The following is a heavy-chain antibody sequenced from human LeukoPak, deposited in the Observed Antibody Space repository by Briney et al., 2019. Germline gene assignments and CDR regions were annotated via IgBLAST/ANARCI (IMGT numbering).Heavy chain of an antibody. CDR2: ISWNSGSI. CDR1: GFTFDDYA. Sequence: GGLMRLSCAASGFTFDDYAIHWVRQAPGKRLEWGSGISWNSGSIGYADSVKGRFTISRDTTTNSPYLQMHSLIAEDTALYYCANSMGTLFGPFDYWGQGTLVTVSS. D-gene: IGHD3-3*01. CDR3: ANSMGTLFGPFDY. V-gene: IGHV3-9*01. J-gene: IGHJ4*02.